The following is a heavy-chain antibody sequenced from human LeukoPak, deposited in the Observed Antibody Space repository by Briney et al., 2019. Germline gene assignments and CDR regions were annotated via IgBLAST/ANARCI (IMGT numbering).Heavy chain of an antibody. Sequence: PGGSLRLSCAASGFTFSNCAMSWVRQAPGKELEWVSGVSGSGDSTYYADSVKGRFTISRDNSKNTLYLQMNSLRAEDTAVYYCAKYMSSGYWGQGTLVTVSS. J-gene: IGHJ4*02. CDR3: AKYMSSGY. D-gene: IGHD6-19*01. CDR1: GFTFSNCA. CDR2: VSGSGDST. V-gene: IGHV3-23*01.